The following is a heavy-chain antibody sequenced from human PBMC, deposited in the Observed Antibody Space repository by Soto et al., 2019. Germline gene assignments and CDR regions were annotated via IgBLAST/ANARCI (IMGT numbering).Heavy chain of an antibody. D-gene: IGHD3-3*01. J-gene: IGHJ6*03. CDR3: ARLGASYDFWSGPRYYYYMDV. CDR2: IYYSGST. CDR1: GGSISSYY. V-gene: IGHV4-59*01. Sequence: SETLSLTCTVSGGSISSYYWSWIRQPPGKGLEWIGYIYYSGSTNYNPSLKSRVTISVDTSKNQFSLKLSSVTAADTAVYYCARLGASYDFWSGPRYYYYMDVWGKGTTVTVSS.